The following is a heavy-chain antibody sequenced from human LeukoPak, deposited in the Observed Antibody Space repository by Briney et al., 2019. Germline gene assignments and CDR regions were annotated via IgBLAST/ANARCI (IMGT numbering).Heavy chain of an antibody. CDR2: ISAYNGNT. CDR1: GYTFTSYG. CDR3: ARSSNYYDSSGYEDY. D-gene: IGHD3-22*01. V-gene: IGHV1-18*01. Sequence: ASVKVSCKASGYTFTSYGISWVRQAPGQGLEWMGWISAYNGNTNYAQKFQGRVTITADESTSTAYMELSSLRSEDTAVYYCARSSNYYDSSGYEDYWGQGTLVTVSS. J-gene: IGHJ4*02.